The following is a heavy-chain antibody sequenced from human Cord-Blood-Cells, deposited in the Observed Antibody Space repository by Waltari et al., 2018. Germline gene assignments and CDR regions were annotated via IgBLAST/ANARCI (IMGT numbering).Heavy chain of an antibody. D-gene: IGHD6-6*01. V-gene: IGHV1-2*06. CDR3: AIIAARSNLDY. J-gene: IGHJ4*02. CDR1: GYTFPGYY. CDR2: INPNSVGT. Sequence: QVQLVQSGAEVKKPGASVKVYCKASGYTFPGYYITWVRQAPGQGLEWMERINPNSVGTNQAKKLQGRVTMTIDTSISTANMELSRLRSDDTAVYYCAIIAARSNLDYWGQGTLVTVSS.